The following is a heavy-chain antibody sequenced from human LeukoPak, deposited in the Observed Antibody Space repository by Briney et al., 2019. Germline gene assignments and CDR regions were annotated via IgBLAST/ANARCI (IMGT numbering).Heavy chain of an antibody. D-gene: IGHD3-3*02. J-gene: IGHJ4*01. V-gene: IGHV3-15*01. CDR3: TLRSSI. CDR2: IKTKNDGETL. Sequence: GGSLRLSCEVSGVTFSDYWMSWVRQAPGKGLEWVGRIKTKNDGETLDYGTAVKGRFTISRDDSKNTVYLQMNNLQTEDTAMNYCTLRSSIRGHGTLVTVSS. CDR1: GVTFSDYW.